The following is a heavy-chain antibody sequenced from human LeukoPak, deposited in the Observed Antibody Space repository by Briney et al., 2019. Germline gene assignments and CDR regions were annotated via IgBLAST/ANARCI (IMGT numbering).Heavy chain of an antibody. Sequence: SETLSLTCAVYGGSFSGYYWSWIRQPPGKGLEWIGEINHSGSTNYNPSLKSRVTISVDTSKNQFSLKLSSVTAADTAVYYCARVPSRQEGYNDFDYWGQGTLVTVSS. CDR1: GGSFSGYY. V-gene: IGHV4-34*01. CDR3: ARVPSRQEGYNDFDY. J-gene: IGHJ4*02. CDR2: INHSGST. D-gene: IGHD5-24*01.